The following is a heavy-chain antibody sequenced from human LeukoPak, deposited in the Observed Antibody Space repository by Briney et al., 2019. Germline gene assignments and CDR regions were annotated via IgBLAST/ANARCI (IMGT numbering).Heavy chain of an antibody. CDR3: VRAHHSGGWFDP. Sequence: ASVKVSCKASGHTFTSYGISWVRQAPGQGLEWMGWMNPNSGDTGYAQKFQGRVTITRNTSISTAYMELSSLRSEDTAVYYCVRAHHSGGWFDPWGQGTLVTVSS. D-gene: IGHD2-21*01. V-gene: IGHV1-8*03. CDR2: MNPNSGDT. CDR1: GHTFTSYG. J-gene: IGHJ5*02.